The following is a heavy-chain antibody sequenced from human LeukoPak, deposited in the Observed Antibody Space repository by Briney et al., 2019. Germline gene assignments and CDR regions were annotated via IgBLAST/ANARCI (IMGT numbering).Heavy chain of an antibody. Sequence: GGSLRLSCAASGFTFSSYSMNWVRQAPGKGLEWVSYISSSSSTIYYADSVKGRFTISRDNAKNSLYLQMNSLRAEDTAVYYCARGPNGYILDWGQGTLVTVSS. J-gene: IGHJ4*02. V-gene: IGHV3-48*01. CDR1: GFTFSSYS. D-gene: IGHD5-24*01. CDR2: ISSSSSTI. CDR3: ARGPNGYILD.